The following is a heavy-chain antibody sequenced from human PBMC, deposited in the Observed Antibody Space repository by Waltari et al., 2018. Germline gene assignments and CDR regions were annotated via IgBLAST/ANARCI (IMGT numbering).Heavy chain of an antibody. CDR1: GFTFDDYA. CDR3: VKDMGTSGYDAFDV. CDR2: VGVNGGNL. Sequence: EVKLVEIGGGLVQPGRSLSLSCAASGFTFDDYAMHWVRQVPGKGREWVSGVGVNGGNLLYAESVRGRFTISRDNAKKSRFLQMTNLRPEDTAFYFCVKDMGTSGYDAFDVWGQGTKVTVS. D-gene: IGHD3-22*01. J-gene: IGHJ3*01. V-gene: IGHV3-9*01.